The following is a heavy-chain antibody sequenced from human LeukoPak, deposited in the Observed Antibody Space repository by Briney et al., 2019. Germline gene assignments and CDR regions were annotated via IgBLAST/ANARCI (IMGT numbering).Heavy chain of an antibody. CDR1: GYTFTRHY. V-gene: IGHV1-2*02. J-gene: IGHJ5*02. CDR3: ARGYPLSSGLWVAWFGP. D-gene: IGHD6-19*01. CDR2: VNPNSGAT. Sequence: ASVKVSCKASGYTFTRHYMHWVRQAPGQGLEWMGWVNPNSGATNYAQKFQGRVTMTRDTSISTAYMELSSLRSDDTAVYYCARGYPLSSGLWVAWFGPWGQGTLVTVSS.